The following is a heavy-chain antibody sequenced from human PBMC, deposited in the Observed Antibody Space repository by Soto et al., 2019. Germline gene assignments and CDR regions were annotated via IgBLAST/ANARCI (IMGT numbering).Heavy chain of an antibody. CDR3: AKYRREMATYPGAFDI. D-gene: IGHD5-12*01. V-gene: IGHV3-23*01. J-gene: IGHJ3*02. Sequence: SGGGLVQPGGSLRLSCAASGFTFSSYAMSWVRQAPGKGLEWVSAISGSGGNTYYADSVKGRFTISRDNSKNTLYLQMNSLRAEDTAVYYCAKYRREMATYPGAFDIWGQGTMVTVSS. CDR1: GFTFSSYA. CDR2: ISGSGGNT.